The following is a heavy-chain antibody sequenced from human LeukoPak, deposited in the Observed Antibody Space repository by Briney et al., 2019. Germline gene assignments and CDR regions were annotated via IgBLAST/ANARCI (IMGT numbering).Heavy chain of an antibody. CDR1: GFSFSTSW. CDR3: ASPYYYASGSFDV. D-gene: IGHD3-10*01. CDR2: IYSGGGT. Sequence: GGSLRLSCAASGFSFSTSWMSWVRQAPGKGLEWVSVIYSGGGTNYADSVKGRFTISRDNSKNTLCLQMNSLRAEDTAVYYCASPYYYASGSFDVWGQGTLVTVSS. J-gene: IGHJ4*02. V-gene: IGHV3-53*01.